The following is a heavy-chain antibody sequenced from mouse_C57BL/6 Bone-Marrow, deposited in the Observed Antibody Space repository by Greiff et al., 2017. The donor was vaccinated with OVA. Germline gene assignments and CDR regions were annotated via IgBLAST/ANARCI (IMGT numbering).Heavy chain of an antibody. CDR2: INPYNGGT. J-gene: IGHJ2*01. CDR3: ARRRQLRLGYYFDY. CDR1: GYTFTDYY. D-gene: IGHD3-2*02. V-gene: IGHV1-19*01. Sequence: VQLQQSGPVLVKPGASVKMSCKASGYTFTDYYMNWVKQSHGKSLEWIGVINPYNGGTSSNQKFKGKATLTVDKSSSTAYMELNSLTSEDSAVYYCARRRQLRLGYYFDYWGQGTTLTVSS.